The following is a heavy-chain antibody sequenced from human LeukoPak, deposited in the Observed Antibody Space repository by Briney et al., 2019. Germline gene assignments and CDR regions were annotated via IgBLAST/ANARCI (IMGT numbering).Heavy chain of an antibody. CDR3: AREKKSSGWYLFDY. Sequence: GGSLRLSCAASGFTFSDYYMSWIRQAPGEGLEWVSYISSSGSTIYYADSVKGRFTISRDNAKNTLYLQMNSLRAEDTAVYYCAREKKSSGWYLFDYWGQGTLVTVSS. D-gene: IGHD6-19*01. CDR1: GFTFSDYY. V-gene: IGHV3-11*04. J-gene: IGHJ4*02. CDR2: ISSSGSTI.